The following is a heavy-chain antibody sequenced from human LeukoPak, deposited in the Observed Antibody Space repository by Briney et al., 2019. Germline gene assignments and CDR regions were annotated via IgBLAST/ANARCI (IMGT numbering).Heavy chain of an antibody. CDR2: FSTSGSYI. CDR3: ARGNYDFVYDH. V-gene: IGHV3-21*01. Sequence: GGSLRLSCAASGFIVSDFDMNWVRHAQGKGMEWVSYFSTSGSYIHYADSVKGRFTISRDAAKNSLYLQLDSLTVEDTAVYFCARGNYDFVYDHWGQGTLVTVSS. CDR1: GFIVSDFD. D-gene: IGHD3-3*01. J-gene: IGHJ4*02.